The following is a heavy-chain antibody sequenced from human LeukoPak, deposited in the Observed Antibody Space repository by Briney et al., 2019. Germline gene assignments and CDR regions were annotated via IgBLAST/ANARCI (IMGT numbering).Heavy chain of an antibody. CDR3: ARAPYDSSGYYYPN. J-gene: IGHJ4*02. CDR2: IYYSGST. CDR1: GGSISSYY. D-gene: IGHD3-22*01. V-gene: IGHV4-59*01. Sequence: SETLSLTCTVSGGSISSYYWSWIRQPPGKGLEWIGYIYYSGSTNYNPSLKSRVTISVDTSKNQFSPKLSSVTAADTAVYYCARAPYDSSGYYYPNWGQGTLVTVSS.